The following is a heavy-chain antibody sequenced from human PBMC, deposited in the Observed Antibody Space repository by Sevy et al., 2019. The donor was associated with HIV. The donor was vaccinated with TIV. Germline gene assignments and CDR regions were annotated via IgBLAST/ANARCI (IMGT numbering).Heavy chain of an antibody. CDR1: GFTFDDYA. CDR3: AKDRGVGAFDI. Sequence: GGSLRLSCAASGFTFDDYAMHWVRQAPGKGLEWVSGISWNSGSIGYADSVKGRFTISRDNAKNSLYLQMNSLRAEETALYYCAKDRGVGAFDIWGQGTMVTVSS. CDR2: ISWNSGSI. D-gene: IGHD3-10*01. V-gene: IGHV3-9*01. J-gene: IGHJ3*02.